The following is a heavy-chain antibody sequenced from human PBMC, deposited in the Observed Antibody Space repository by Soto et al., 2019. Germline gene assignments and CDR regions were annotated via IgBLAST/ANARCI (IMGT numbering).Heavy chain of an antibody. Sequence: EVQLLESGGGLVQPGGSLSLSCAASGFTFSSYAMSWVRQAPGKGLEWVSAISGSGGSTYYADSVKGRFTISRDNSKNTLYLQMNILRAEDTAVYYCAKGASIRYYFDYWGQGTLVTVSS. J-gene: IGHJ4*02. D-gene: IGHD2-21*01. CDR3: AKGASIRYYFDY. CDR1: GFTFSSYA. CDR2: ISGSGGST. V-gene: IGHV3-23*01.